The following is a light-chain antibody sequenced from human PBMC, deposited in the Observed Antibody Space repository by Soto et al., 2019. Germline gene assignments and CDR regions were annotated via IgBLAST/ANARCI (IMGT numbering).Light chain of an antibody. CDR1: QTISIH. J-gene: IGKJ2*01. Sequence: DIPMTQSPSSLSASVGDRVTITCRANQTISIHLRWFQQTPGKAPKLMIYAASTLQSGVPARFSGSGSATDFTLTLSSLQPEDFATYYCQQSDSALMYTFGQGTKVEIK. CDR2: AAS. V-gene: IGKV1-39*01. CDR3: QQSDSALMYT.